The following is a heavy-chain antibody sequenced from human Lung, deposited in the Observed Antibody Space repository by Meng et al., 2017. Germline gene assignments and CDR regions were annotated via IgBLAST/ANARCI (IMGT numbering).Heavy chain of an antibody. Sequence: QGQLPQGGLGLLKPSETLSLACVVSGGSFSDYYWSWIRQPPGKGLEWIGEINHSGSTNYNPSLESRATISVDTSQNNLSLKLSSVTAADSAVYYCARGPTTMAHDFDYWGQGTLVTVSS. CDR1: GGSFSDYY. D-gene: IGHD4-11*01. J-gene: IGHJ4*02. CDR2: INHSGST. V-gene: IGHV4-34*01. CDR3: ARGPTTMAHDFDY.